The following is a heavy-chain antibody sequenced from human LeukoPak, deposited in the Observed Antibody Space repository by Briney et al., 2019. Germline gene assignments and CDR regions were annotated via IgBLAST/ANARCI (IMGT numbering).Heavy chain of an antibody. Sequence: SETLSLTCTVSGGSISSSSYYWGWIRQPPGKGLEWIGSIYYSGSTYYNPSLKSRVTISVDTSKNQFSLKLSSVTAADTAVYYCAREGRGSGYPLGDYWGQGTLVTVSS. CDR3: AREGRGSGYPLGDY. D-gene: IGHD2-2*01. J-gene: IGHJ4*02. CDR1: GGSISSSSYY. V-gene: IGHV4-39*07. CDR2: IYYSGST.